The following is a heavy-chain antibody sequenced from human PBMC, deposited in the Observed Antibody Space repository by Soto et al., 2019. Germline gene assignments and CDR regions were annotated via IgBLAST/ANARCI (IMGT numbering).Heavy chain of an antibody. CDR1: GFSFSSYS. V-gene: IGHV3-30-3*01. CDR2: ISYDGSNK. Sequence: PXGCLRLSCAACGFSFSSYSVHGVRQAPGKGLEWVAVISYDGSNKYYADSVKGRFTISRDNSKNTLYLQMNSLRAEDTAVYYCARDPEDDYGPFDYCGQRTLVTVSS. D-gene: IGHD3-16*01. CDR3: ARDPEDDYGPFDY. J-gene: IGHJ4*02.